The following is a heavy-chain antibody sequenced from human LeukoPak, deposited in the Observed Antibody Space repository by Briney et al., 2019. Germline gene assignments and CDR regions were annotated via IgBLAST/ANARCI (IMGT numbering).Heavy chain of an antibody. D-gene: IGHD2-2*01. CDR1: GGTFSSYA. CDR2: IISIFGTA. Sequence: SVKVSCKASGGTFSSYAISWVRQAPGQGLEWMGGIISIFGTASYAQKFQGRVTITTDESTSTAYMELSSLRSEDTAVYYCARSQGSTSCLDVWGKGTTVTVSS. V-gene: IGHV1-69*05. J-gene: IGHJ6*04. CDR3: ARSQGSTSCLDV.